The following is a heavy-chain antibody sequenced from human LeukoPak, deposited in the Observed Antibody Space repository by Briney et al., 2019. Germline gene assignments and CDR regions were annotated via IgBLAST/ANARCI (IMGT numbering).Heavy chain of an antibody. D-gene: IGHD3-22*01. V-gene: IGHV3-7*01. Sequence: GGSLRLACPASGFTFSTYWMSWVRPAPGKGVEWVANIKEDGSEKYYGDSVKGRFTISRDNAKNSLYLEMNSLRVEDTAMYYCARDSSGYQWGQGTLVTVSS. CDR1: GFTFSTYW. CDR2: IKEDGSEK. J-gene: IGHJ4*02. CDR3: ARDSSGYQ.